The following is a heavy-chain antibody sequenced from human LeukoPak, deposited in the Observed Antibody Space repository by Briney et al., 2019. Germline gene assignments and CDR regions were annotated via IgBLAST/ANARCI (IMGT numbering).Heavy chain of an antibody. CDR1: GGSISSGSYY. CDR2: IYTSGST. Sequence: SETLSLTCTVSGGSISSGSYYWSWIRQPAGKGLEWIGRIYTSGSTNYNPSLKSRVTISVDTSKNQFSLKLSSVTAADTAVYYCARDLISLYYYGMDVWGQGTTVTVSS. J-gene: IGHJ6*02. D-gene: IGHD3-16*01. CDR3: ARDLISLYYYGMDV. V-gene: IGHV4-61*02.